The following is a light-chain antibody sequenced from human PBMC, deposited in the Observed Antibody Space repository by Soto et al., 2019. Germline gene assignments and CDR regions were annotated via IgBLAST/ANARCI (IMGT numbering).Light chain of an antibody. J-gene: IGKJ1*01. CDR1: QSISSW. CDR3: QQYNSYSPEWT. Sequence: DIQMTQSPSTLSASVGDRVTITCRASQSISSWLAWYQQKPGTAPKLLIYDASSLESGVPSRFSGSGSGTEFTLTISSLQPDDFATYYCQQYNSYSPEWTFGQGTKVEIK. CDR2: DAS. V-gene: IGKV1-5*01.